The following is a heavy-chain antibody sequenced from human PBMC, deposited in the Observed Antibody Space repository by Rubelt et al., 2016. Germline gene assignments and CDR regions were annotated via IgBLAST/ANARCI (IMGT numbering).Heavy chain of an antibody. Sequence: QVQLQESGPGLVKPSETLSLTCTVSGGSISSSSYYWGWVRQPPGKGLEWIGSVYSSGRTNYNPSLESRVTMLVDTSKNNFSLRLSSVTAADTAVYYCARDLSGWYFDLWGRGTLVTVFS. CDR3: ARDLSGWYFDL. V-gene: IGHV4-39*07. D-gene: IGHD3-10*01. J-gene: IGHJ2*01. CDR2: VYSSGRT. CDR1: GGSISSSSYY.